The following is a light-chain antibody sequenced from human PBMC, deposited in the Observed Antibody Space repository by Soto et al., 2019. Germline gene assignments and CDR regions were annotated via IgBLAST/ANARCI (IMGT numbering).Light chain of an antibody. CDR1: SSNIGGNS. CDR3: GSWDSSLSAYV. CDR2: DDN. J-gene: IGLJ1*01. V-gene: IGLV1-51*01. Sequence: VLTQPPSVSAAPGQKVTISCSGSSSNIGGNSVSWYQQLPGTAPKLLIYDDNKRPSGIPDRFSGSKSGTSATLGITGFQTGDEADYYCGSWDSSLSAYVFGTGTKVTAL.